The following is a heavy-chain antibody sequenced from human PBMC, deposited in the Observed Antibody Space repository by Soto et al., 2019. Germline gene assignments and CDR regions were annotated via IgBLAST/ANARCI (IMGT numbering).Heavy chain of an antibody. V-gene: IGHV1-69*01. CDR2: FIPIFRTL. J-gene: IGHJ1*01. D-gene: IGHD3-22*01. Sequence: QVQLIQSEAEVKKPGSSVRVSCTASGGIFGSHGFSWVRQAPGQRLEWVGGFIPIFRTLTYTEKFQARVRIAADESTNTVYLDLSSLTSEDTAVYYCVRDRLFYYSDPHDEFVASDYEVWGQGTLVSVSS. CDR1: GGIFGSHG. CDR3: VRDRLFYYSDPHDEFVASDYEV.